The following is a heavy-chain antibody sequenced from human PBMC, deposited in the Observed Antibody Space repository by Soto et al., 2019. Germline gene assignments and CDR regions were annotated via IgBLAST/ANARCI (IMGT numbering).Heavy chain of an antibody. CDR1: GGSISSSSYY. CDR3: ARHVLIKWEILDYFDY. Sequence: ASETLSLTCTVSGGSISSSSYYWGWIRQPPGKGLEWIGSIYYSGSTYYNPSLKSRVTISVDTSKNQFSLKLSSVTAADTAVYYCARHVLIKWEILDYFDYWSQGTPVTVSS. D-gene: IGHD1-26*01. V-gene: IGHV4-39*01. CDR2: IYYSGST. J-gene: IGHJ4*02.